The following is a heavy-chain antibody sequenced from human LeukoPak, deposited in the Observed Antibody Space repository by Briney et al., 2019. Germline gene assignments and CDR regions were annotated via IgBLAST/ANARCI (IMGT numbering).Heavy chain of an antibody. CDR2: IYYSGST. D-gene: IGHD3-3*01. CDR3: ARDLRITIFGVVIMGEYNWFDP. J-gene: IGHJ5*02. CDR1: GGSISSSSYY. Sequence: PSETLSLTCTVSGGSISSSSYYWGWIPQPPGKGLEWIGSIYYSGSTYYNPSLKSRVTISVDTSKNQFSLKLSSVTAADTAVYYCARDLRITIFGVVIMGEYNWFDPWGQGTLVTVSS. V-gene: IGHV4-39*07.